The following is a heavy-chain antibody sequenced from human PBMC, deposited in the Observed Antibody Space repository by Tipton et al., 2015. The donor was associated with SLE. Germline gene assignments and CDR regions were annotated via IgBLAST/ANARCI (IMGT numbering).Heavy chain of an antibody. V-gene: IGHV4-38-2*01. Sequence: TLSLTCAVSGQFVSSDDYWGWIRQSPGKGLASIASMHHSGATHYTPSLKSRVAISVDTSKNEISLKLSSVTVADTAVYYCVRGFIWAAAGFVGDVWGQGTLATVSS. CDR1: GQFVSSDDY. CDR2: MHHSGAT. CDR3: VRGFIWAAAGFVGDV. J-gene: IGHJ4*02. D-gene: IGHD6-13*01.